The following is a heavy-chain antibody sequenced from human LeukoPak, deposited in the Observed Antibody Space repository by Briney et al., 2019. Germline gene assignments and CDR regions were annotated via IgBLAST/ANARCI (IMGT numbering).Heavy chain of an antibody. CDR1: GYTFTGYY. V-gene: IGHV1-2*02. D-gene: IGHD5-24*01. CDR3: ARGGDGFEGFDY. CDR2: INPNSGGT. J-gene: IGHJ4*02. Sequence: ASVKVSCKASGYTFTGYYMHWVRQAPGQGLEWMGWINPNSGGTNYARKFQGRVTMTRDTSVSTAYMELSRLRSDDTAVYYCARGGDGFEGFDYWGQGTLVTVSS.